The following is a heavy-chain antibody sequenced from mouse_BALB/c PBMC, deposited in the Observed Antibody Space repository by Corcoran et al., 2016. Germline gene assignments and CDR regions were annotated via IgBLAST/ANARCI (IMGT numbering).Heavy chain of an antibody. Sequence: EVQLQQSGPELVKPGASMKISCKASGYSFTGYTMKWVKQSHGKNLEWIGLINPYNGGTSYNQKFKGKATLTVDKSSSTAYMELLSLTSEDSVVYYCARDYYGSSYVFAYWGQGTLVTVSA. CDR3: ARDYYGSSYVFAY. CDR2: INPYNGGT. D-gene: IGHD1-1*01. J-gene: IGHJ3*01. V-gene: IGHV1-18*01. CDR1: GYSFTGYT.